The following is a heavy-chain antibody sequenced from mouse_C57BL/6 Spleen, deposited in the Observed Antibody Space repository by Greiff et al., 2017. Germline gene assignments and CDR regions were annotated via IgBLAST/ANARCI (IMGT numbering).Heavy chain of an antibody. D-gene: IGHD1-1*01. CDR3: ARVYSYCSLDY. Sequence: EVMLVESEGGLVQPGSSMKLSCTASGFTFSDYYMAWVRQVPEKGLEWVANINYDGSSTYYLDPLKSRFIISRDNAKNILYLQMSSLKSEDTATYYCARVYSYCSLDYWGQGTTLTVSS. CDR2: INYDGSST. CDR1: GFTFSDYY. V-gene: IGHV5-16*01. J-gene: IGHJ2*01.